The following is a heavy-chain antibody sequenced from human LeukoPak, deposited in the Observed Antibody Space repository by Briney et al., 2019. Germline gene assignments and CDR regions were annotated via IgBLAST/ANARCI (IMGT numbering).Heavy chain of an antibody. CDR2: IYYSGST. D-gene: IGHD1-26*01. CDR1: GGSICSYY. J-gene: IGHJ6*02. Sequence: PSETLSLTCTVSGGSICSYYWSWIRQPPGKGLEWIGYIYYSGSTNYNPSLKSRVTISVDTSKNQFSLKLSSVTAADTAVYYCARLSGSYYRYHYYYYGMDVWGQGTTVTVSS. CDR3: ARLSGSYYRYHYYYYGMDV. V-gene: IGHV4-59*08.